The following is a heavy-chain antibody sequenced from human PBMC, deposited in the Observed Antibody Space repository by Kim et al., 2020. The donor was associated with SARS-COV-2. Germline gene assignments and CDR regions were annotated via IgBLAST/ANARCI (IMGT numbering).Heavy chain of an antibody. Sequence: ASVKVSCKASGYTFTSYAMHWVRQAPGQRLEWMGWINAGNGNTKYSQKFQGRVTITRDTSASTAYMELSSLRSEDTAVYYCARDHPLGQQQLPTPKYYGMDVWGQGTTVTVSS. D-gene: IGHD6-13*01. CDR2: INAGNGNT. CDR3: ARDHPLGQQQLPTPKYYGMDV. V-gene: IGHV1-3*01. J-gene: IGHJ6*02. CDR1: GYTFTSYA.